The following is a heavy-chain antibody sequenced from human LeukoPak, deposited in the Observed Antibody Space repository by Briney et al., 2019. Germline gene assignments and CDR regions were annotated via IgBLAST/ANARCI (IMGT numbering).Heavy chain of an antibody. CDR3: ARVKGSSWSPSWFDP. Sequence: SETLSLTCTVSGGSISSYYWSWIRQPPGKGLEWIGYIYYSGSTNYNPSLKSQVTISVDTSKNQFSLKLSSVTAADTAVYYCARVKGSSWSPSWFDPWGQGTLVTVSS. CDR2: IYYSGST. J-gene: IGHJ5*02. V-gene: IGHV4-59*12. CDR1: GGSISSYY. D-gene: IGHD6-13*01.